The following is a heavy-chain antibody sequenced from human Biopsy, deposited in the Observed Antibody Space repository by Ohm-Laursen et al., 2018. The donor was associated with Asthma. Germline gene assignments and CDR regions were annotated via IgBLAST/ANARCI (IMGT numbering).Heavy chain of an antibody. Sequence: TLSLTCSLSSGSGGYMRSGNYYWGWSRQPPGKGLEWIGSIYYSGTTYYNPSLESRVTVSADTSKIQFSLKLSTVTAADTAVYYCVRGSSSWHHGPFHYYYGLDVWGQGTTATVSS. CDR1: SGSGGYMRSGNYY. V-gene: IGHV4-39*01. CDR2: IYYSGTT. CDR3: VRGSSSWHHGPFHYYYGLDV. D-gene: IGHD6-13*01. J-gene: IGHJ6*02.